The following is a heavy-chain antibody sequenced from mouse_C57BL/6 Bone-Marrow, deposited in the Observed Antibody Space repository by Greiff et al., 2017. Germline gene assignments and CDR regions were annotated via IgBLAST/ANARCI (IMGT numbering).Heavy chain of an antibody. CDR2: ISDGGSYT. Sequence: EVKLVESGGGLVKPGGSLKLSCAASGFTFSSYAMSWVRQTPEKRLEWVATISDGGSYTYYPDNVKGRFTISRDTAKNNLYLQMSHLKSEDTPNYYCARVWASYYGFYFDYWGQGTTLTVSS. D-gene: IGHD1-2*01. J-gene: IGHJ2*01. CDR3: ARVWASYYGFYFDY. V-gene: IGHV5-4*03. CDR1: GFTFSSYA.